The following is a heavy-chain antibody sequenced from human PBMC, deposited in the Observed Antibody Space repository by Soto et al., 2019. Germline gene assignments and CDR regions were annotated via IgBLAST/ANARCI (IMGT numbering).Heavy chain of an antibody. V-gene: IGHV3-23*01. CDR3: ARGDRGGSGSPASYYYSGLDV. CDR1: GVTFSSYA. J-gene: IGHJ6*02. D-gene: IGHD3-10*01. Sequence: DVQLLESGGDLVQPGGSLRLSCAASGVTFSSYAMSWVRQAPGKGLEWVSSVSAGGDMTYYSDSVKGRFTISRDNSNNALFLQMNCLIAEDTALYYCARGDRGGSGSPASYYYSGLDVWGQGTTVTVSS. CDR2: VSAGGDMT.